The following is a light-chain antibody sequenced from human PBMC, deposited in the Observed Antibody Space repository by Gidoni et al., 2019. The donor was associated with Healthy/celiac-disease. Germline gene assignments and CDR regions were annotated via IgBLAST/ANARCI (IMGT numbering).Light chain of an antibody. V-gene: IGLV2-14*01. CDR2: EVS. Sequence: QSALTHPASVPGSPGQSITISCTGTSSDVGGYNYVSWYQQHPGKAPKLMIYEVSNRPSGVPDRFSGSKSGNTASLTISGLQAEDEADYYCSSYTSSSKVFGTGTKVTVL. CDR3: SSYTSSSKV. CDR1: SSDVGGYNY. J-gene: IGLJ1*01.